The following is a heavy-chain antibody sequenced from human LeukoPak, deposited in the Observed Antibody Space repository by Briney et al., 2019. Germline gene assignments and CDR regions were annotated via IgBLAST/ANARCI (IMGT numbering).Heavy chain of an antibody. CDR2: NNGDGSTT. CDR3: ARDPRDVGLAP. V-gene: IGHV3-74*01. J-gene: IGHJ5*02. Sequence: GGSLRLSCVASGFSLSGYWMYWVRQAPGKGLMYISRNNGDGSTTNYADVVKGRFTMSRDNVKNTLYLQMNSLRVEDTAVYYCARDPRDVGLAPWGQGTLVTVSS. D-gene: IGHD5-24*01. CDR1: GFSLSGYW.